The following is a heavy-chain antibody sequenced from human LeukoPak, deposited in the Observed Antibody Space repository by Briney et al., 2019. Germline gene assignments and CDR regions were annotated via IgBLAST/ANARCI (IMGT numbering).Heavy chain of an antibody. Sequence: GGSLRLSCEASGFTFTKFWMSWVRQAPGKGLEWVANIQEDGKKENYVDSVRGRFTISRDNAKNSIYLQMNSLRVEDTAVYYCARVSGWIWFDPWGQGTLVTVSS. D-gene: IGHD6-19*01. CDR1: GFTFTKFW. CDR3: ARVSGWIWFDP. CDR2: IQEDGKKE. J-gene: IGHJ5*02. V-gene: IGHV3-7*01.